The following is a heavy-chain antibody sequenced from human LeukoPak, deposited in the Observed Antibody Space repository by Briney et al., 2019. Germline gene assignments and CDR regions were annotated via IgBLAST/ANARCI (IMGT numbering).Heavy chain of an antibody. D-gene: IGHD4-17*01. Sequence: GESLKISCNGSGYSFANYWIVWVRQMPGKGLEWMGIIYPGDSDTTYSPSFQGQVTISADKSFSTAYLQWSSLKASDTAMYYCARHNVPVTPDYWGQGTLVTVSS. CDR3: ARHNVPVTPDY. CDR2: IYPGDSDT. V-gene: IGHV5-51*01. CDR1: GYSFANYW. J-gene: IGHJ4*02.